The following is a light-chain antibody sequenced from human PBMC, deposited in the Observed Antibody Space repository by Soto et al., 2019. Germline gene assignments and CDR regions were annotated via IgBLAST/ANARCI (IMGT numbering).Light chain of an antibody. Sequence: EIVMTQSPATLSVSPGERATLSCMASQSVSSNLAWYQQKPGQAPRLLIYGASTRATGIPAKFSGSGSGTEFPLTISSLQSEDVAVYYCQQYNNWPPWTFGQGTKVEIQ. J-gene: IGKJ1*01. CDR2: GAS. CDR1: QSVSSN. CDR3: QQYNNWPPWT. V-gene: IGKV3-15*01.